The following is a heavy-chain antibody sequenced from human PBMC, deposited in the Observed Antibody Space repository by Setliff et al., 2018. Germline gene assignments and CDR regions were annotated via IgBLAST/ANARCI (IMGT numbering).Heavy chain of an antibody. Sequence: PGGSLRLSCAASGFTFSRYAMSWVRQAPGKGLEWVSAISGSGGSTYYADSVKGRLTISRDNSKNTLYLQMSSLRAEDTAVYYCAKAIAPIVVVPAAMLVAYWGQGTLGTVSS. J-gene: IGHJ4*02. CDR2: ISGSGGST. V-gene: IGHV3-23*01. CDR1: GFTFSRYA. D-gene: IGHD2-2*01. CDR3: AKAIAPIVVVPAAMLVAY.